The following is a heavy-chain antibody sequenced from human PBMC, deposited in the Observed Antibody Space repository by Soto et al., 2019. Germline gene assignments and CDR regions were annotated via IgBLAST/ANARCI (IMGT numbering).Heavy chain of an antibody. Sequence: QITLKESGPTLVKPTQTLTLTCTFSGFSLSTSGVGVGWIRQPPGKALEWLALIYWDDDKRYRPSLKSRLTITKDTSKNQVVLIMTNMDPVDTATYYCAHLITMTVVVLDEYYFDYWGQGTRVTVSS. CDR1: GFSLSTSGVG. CDR3: AHLITMTVVVLDEYYFDY. J-gene: IGHJ4*02. D-gene: IGHD3-22*01. CDR2: IYWDDDK. V-gene: IGHV2-5*02.